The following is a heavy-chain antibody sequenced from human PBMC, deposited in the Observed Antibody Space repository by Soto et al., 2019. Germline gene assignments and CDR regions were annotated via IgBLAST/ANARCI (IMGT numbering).Heavy chain of an antibody. CDR1: GYTFSNYD. D-gene: IGHD7-27*01. J-gene: IGHJ4*02. Sequence: QVQLVQSGAEVKKPGASVKVSCKASGYTFSNYDFHWVRQATGQGLEWMGWMNPNSGNTGYAQKFQGRVTMTRNPSISTAYMELSSLRCEDTAVYYCTRTPPNWGEFDYWGQGTLVTVSS. CDR3: TRTPPNWGEFDY. CDR2: MNPNSGNT. V-gene: IGHV1-8*01.